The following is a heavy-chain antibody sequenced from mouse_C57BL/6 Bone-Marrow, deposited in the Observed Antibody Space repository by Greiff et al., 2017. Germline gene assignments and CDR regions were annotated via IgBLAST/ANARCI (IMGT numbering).Heavy chain of an antibody. V-gene: IGHV1-50*01. D-gene: IGHD4-1*01. Sequence: QVQLKQPGAELVKPGASVKLSCKASGYTFTSYWMQWVKQRPGQGLEWIGEIDPSDSYTNYNQKFKGKATLTVDTSSSTAYMQLSSLTSEDSAVYYCARWANWVYWYFDVWGTGTTVTGAS. J-gene: IGHJ1*03. CDR3: ARWANWVYWYFDV. CDR1: GYTFTSYW. CDR2: IDPSDSYT.